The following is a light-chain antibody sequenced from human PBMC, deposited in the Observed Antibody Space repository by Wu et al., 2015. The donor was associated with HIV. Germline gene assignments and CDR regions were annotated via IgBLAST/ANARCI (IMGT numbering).Light chain of an antibody. J-gene: IGKJ1*01. V-gene: IGKV1-13*02. CDR2: DAS. CDR3: QKYNTAPWT. Sequence: AIQLTQSPSSLSASVGDRVTITCRASQGVDSDLAWYQHKPGKSPNLLIYDASELQSGVPSRFSGSGSGADFTLTISSLQPEDVATYYCQKYNTAPWTFGQGTKVEMK. CDR1: QGVDSD.